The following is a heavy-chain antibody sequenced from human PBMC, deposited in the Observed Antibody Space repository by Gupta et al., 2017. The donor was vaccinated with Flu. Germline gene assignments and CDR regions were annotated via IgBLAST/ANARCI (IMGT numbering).Heavy chain of an antibody. Sequence: VQLEQSGTEVTRPGASVKLSCKASGYTFSAYYIHWFRQAPGQGLEWMGWINPTTGVTNYGQRFQGRVTMTRDTSENTAYMELSSLRSDDSAIYFCARDQVSYYGLDVWGQGTTVVVSS. D-gene: IGHD2-8*01. CDR2: INPTTGVT. CDR3: ARDQVSYYGLDV. V-gene: IGHV1-2*02. J-gene: IGHJ6*02. CDR1: GYTFSAYY.